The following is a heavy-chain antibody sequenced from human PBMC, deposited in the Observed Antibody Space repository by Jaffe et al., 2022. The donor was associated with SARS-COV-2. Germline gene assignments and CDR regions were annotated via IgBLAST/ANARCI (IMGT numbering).Heavy chain of an antibody. D-gene: IGHD1-1*01. CDR3: ARDPPWTDYYYGMDV. Sequence: EVQLVESGGGLVKPGGSLRLSCAASGFTFSSYSMNWVRQAPGKGLEWVSSISSSSSYIYYADSVKGRFTISRDNAKNSLYLQMNSLRAEDTAVYYCARDPPWTDYYYGMDVWGQGTTVTVSS. J-gene: IGHJ6*02. V-gene: IGHV3-21*01. CDR1: GFTFSSYS. CDR2: ISSSSSYI.